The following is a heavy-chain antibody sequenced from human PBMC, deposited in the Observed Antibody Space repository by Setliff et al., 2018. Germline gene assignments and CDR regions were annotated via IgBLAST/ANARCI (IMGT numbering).Heavy chain of an antibody. CDR2: ISSSSSYI. Sequence: GGSLRLSCAASGFTFSSNSINWVRQAPGKGMEWVSSISSSSSYIYYADSVKGRFANSRDNANNSLYLQMNSLRAEYMAVYYCARDYLHPSFGYYYGMDVWGQGTTVTVSS. V-gene: IGHV3-21*01. J-gene: IGHJ6*02. D-gene: IGHD3-10*01. CDR1: GFTFSSNS. CDR3: ARDYLHPSFGYYYGMDV.